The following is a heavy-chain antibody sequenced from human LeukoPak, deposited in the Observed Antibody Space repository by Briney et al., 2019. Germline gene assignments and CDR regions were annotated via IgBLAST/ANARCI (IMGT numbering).Heavy chain of an antibody. CDR3: VRLVGGDIDY. J-gene: IGHJ4*02. Sequence: SETLSLTCAVYGGSFSGYYWSWIRQPPGKGLEWIGEINHSGSTNYNPSLKSRVTISVDTSKNQFSLKLSSVTAADTAVYFCVRLVGGDIDYWGQGTLVTVSS. D-gene: IGHD5-12*01. V-gene: IGHV4-34*01. CDR1: GGSFSGYY. CDR2: INHSGST.